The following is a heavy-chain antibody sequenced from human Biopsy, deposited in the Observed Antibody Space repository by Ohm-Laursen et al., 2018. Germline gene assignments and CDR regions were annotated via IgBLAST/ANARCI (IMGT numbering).Heavy chain of an antibody. CDR1: GGTFTRYA. Sequence: GASVKVSCKASGGTFTRYAMHWVRQAPGQGLEWMGRIISVRDIANYAQKFQGRVTITADKSTSTAYMELRNLRSEDTAVYYCARTLVDCTSGTCYDVGDGMDVWGQGTTVIVSS. CDR2: IISVRDIA. J-gene: IGHJ6*02. CDR3: ARTLVDCTSGTCYDVGDGMDV. V-gene: IGHV1-69*04. D-gene: IGHD2-15*01.